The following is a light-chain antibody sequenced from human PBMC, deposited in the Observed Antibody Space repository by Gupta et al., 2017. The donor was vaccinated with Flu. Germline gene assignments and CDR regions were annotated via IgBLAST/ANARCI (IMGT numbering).Light chain of an antibody. CDR1: SNDVGGSNR. J-gene: IGLJ1*01. CDR3: SSHAGRVTWV. V-gene: IGLV2-11*01. CDR2: DVT. Sequence: QSAPTQARSVSGSPGQSVTISCTGSSNDVGGSNRVSWYQQRPGQAPKLILYDVTERPSGVPDRFSGSKSGNTASLTISGLQADDEADYYCSSHAGRVTWVFGTGTTVTVL.